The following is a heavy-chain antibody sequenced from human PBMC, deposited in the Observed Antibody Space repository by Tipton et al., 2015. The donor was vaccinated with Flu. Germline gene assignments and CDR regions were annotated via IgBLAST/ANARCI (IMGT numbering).Heavy chain of an antibody. D-gene: IGHD3-22*01. CDR2: IYYSGST. J-gene: IGHJ6*02. CDR1: GGSISSSSYY. Sequence: LRLSCTVSGGSISSSSYYWGWIRQPPGKGLEWIGSIYYSGSTYYNPSLKSRVTISVDTSKNQFSLKLSSVTAADTAVYYCARDVIVVDYYYYYGMDVWGQGPTVTVSS. CDR3: ARDVIVVDYYYYYGMDV. V-gene: IGHV4-39*07.